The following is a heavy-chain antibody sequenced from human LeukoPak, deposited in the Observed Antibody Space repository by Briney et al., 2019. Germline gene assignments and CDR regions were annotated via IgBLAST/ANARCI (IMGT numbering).Heavy chain of an antibody. V-gene: IGHV6-1*01. CDR2: TYYWSKWYN. D-gene: IGHD3-10*01. CDR1: GDSVSSNSAA. CDR3: AKGRWALFDC. J-gene: IGHJ4*02. Sequence: SQTLSLTCDISGDSVSSNSAAWNWIRQSPSRGLEWLGRTYYWSKWYNDYAVSLKSRMTINADTSKNQFSLQLNSVTPEDTAVYYCAKGRWALFDCWGQGTLVIVSS.